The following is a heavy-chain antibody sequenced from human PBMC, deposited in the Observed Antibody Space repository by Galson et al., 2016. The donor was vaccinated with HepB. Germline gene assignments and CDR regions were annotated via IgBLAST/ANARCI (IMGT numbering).Heavy chain of an antibody. CDR3: ARHTFHFDY. CDR1: GYKFANYW. J-gene: IGHJ4*01. Sequence: QSGAEVKKPGESLKISCKGSGYKFANYWIGWVRQMPGKGLEWMGIIYPGDLDINYSPSFQGLVTIPVDKSTSTVYLQWRSLKASDTAMYYCARHTFHFDYGGHATQVTFSS. CDR2: IYPGDLDI. V-gene: IGHV5-51*01.